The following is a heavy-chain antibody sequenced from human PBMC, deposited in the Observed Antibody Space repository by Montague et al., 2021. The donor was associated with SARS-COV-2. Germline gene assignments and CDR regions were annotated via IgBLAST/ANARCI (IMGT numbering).Heavy chain of an antibody. V-gene: IGHV4-39*01. CDR2: IYYSGST. J-gene: IGHJ3*02. CDR3: ASPTYYYDRSGSDAFDI. CDR1: GGSISSSSYY. Sequence: SETLSLTCTVSGGSISSSSYYWGWIRQPPGKGLEWIGNIYYSGSTYYNPSLKSRVTISVDTSKNQFSLKLSSVAAADTAVYYCASPTYYYDRSGSDAFDIWGQGKMVTVSS. D-gene: IGHD3-22*01.